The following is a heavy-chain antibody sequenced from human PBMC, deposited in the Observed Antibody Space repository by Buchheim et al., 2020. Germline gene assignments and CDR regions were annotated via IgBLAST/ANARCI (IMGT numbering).Heavy chain of an antibody. Sequence: QVQLQQWGAGLLKPSETLSLTCAVYGGSFSGYYWSWIRQPPGKGLEWIGEINHSGSTNYNPSLKSRDTISVDTSKNQFSLKLSSVTAADTAVYYCARDLRIAARRNYYYMDVWGKGTT. CDR1: GGSFSGYY. CDR2: INHSGST. J-gene: IGHJ6*03. D-gene: IGHD6-6*01. V-gene: IGHV4-34*01. CDR3: ARDLRIAARRNYYYMDV.